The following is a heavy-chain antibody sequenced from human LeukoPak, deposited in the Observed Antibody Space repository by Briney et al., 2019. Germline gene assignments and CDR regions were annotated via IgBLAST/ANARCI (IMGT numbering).Heavy chain of an antibody. Sequence: GGSLRLSCAASGFTFSNYNMNWVRQAPGKGLEWASSISSSSSYIYYADSVKGRFTISRDNAKNSLYLQMNSLRAEDTAVYYCATSTYGGYALISWGQGTLVTVSS. CDR1: GFTFSNYN. J-gene: IGHJ5*02. CDR2: ISSSSSYI. V-gene: IGHV3-21*01. D-gene: IGHD5-12*01. CDR3: ATSTYGGYALIS.